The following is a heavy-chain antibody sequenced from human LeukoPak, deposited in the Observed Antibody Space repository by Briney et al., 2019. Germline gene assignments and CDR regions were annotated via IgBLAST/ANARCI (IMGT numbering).Heavy chain of an antibody. V-gene: IGHV4-59*08. CDR1: GGSIRSYY. Sequence: PSETLSLTCTVSGGSIRSYYWSWIRQPPGKGLEWIGYIYYSGSTNYNPSLTSRVTISVETSKNQFSLKLSSVTAADTAVYYCARLLSPTAYATLYYFDYWGQGTLVTVSS. D-gene: IGHD3-9*01. CDR3: ARLLSPTAYATLYYFDY. J-gene: IGHJ4*02. CDR2: IYYSGST.